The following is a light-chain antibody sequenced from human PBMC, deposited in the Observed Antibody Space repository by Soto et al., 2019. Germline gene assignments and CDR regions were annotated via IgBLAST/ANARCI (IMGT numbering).Light chain of an antibody. V-gene: IGKV1-5*01. Sequence: DIQMTQSPSTLSASVGDRVTITCRASQSISTWLAWYQQKPGKAPKLLIHQASSLESGVPSRFSGSGSGTEFTLTINSLQHDDFGTYYCQQYNTYRTFGQGTRVEIK. CDR2: QAS. J-gene: IGKJ1*01. CDR3: QQYNTYRT. CDR1: QSISTW.